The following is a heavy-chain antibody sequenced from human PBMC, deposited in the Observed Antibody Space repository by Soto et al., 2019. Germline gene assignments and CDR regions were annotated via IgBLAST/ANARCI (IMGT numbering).Heavy chain of an antibody. V-gene: IGHV3-30*04. J-gene: IGHJ4*02. D-gene: IGHD5-18*01. CDR2: ISYDGSNK. CDR1: GFTFSSYA. CDR3: AKGFSYSLIDY. Sequence: GGSLRLSCAASGFTFSSYAMHWVRQAPGKGLEWVAVISYDGSNKYYADSVKGRFTISRDNSKNTLYLQMSSLRAEDTAVYYCAKGFSYSLIDYWGQGTLVTVSS.